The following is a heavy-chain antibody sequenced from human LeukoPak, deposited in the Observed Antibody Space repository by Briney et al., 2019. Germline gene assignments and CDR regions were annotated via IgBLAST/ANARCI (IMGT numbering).Heavy chain of an antibody. V-gene: IGHV1-3*01. CDR3: ARTPRDDFRSGYYTDYYYYGMDV. Sequence: GASVKVSCKASGYIFTSYAMHWVRQAPGQGLEWMGWINAGNGNTKYSQKFQGRVTITRDTSASTAYMELSSLRSEDTAVYYCARTPRDDFRSGYYTDYYYYGMDVWGQGTTVTVSS. D-gene: IGHD3-3*01. CDR2: INAGNGNT. CDR1: GYIFTSYA. J-gene: IGHJ6*02.